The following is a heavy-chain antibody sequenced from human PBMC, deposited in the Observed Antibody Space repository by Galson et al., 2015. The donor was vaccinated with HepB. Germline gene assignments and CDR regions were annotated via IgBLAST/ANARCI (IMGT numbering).Heavy chain of an antibody. CDR2: ISSSSSYT. CDR1: GFTFSDYY. Sequence: SLRLSCAASGFTFSDYYMSWIRQAPGKGLEWVSYISSSSSYTNYADSVKGRFTISRDNAKNSLYLQVNSLRAEDTAVYYCARVWLNSGYDFGYWGQGTLVTVSS. V-gene: IGHV3-11*06. D-gene: IGHD5-12*01. J-gene: IGHJ4*02. CDR3: ARVWLNSGYDFGY.